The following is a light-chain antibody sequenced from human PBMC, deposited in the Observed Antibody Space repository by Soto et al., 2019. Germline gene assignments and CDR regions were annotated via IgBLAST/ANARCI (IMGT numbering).Light chain of an antibody. CDR1: QTVTSS. J-gene: IGKJ4*01. V-gene: IGKV3-11*01. CDR3: QQRSNWLT. CDR2: DVS. Sequence: EIVLTQSPATLSLSPGDTATLSCRASQTVTSSLAWFQQRPGQAPRLLIYDVSRRAPAIPARFSGSGSGTDFTLTISSLEPEDFAVYYCQQRSNWLTFGGGTKVEIK.